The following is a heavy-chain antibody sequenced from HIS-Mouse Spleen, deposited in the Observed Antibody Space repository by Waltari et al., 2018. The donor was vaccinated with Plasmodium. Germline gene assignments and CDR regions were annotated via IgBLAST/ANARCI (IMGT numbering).Heavy chain of an antibody. CDR2: IKQDGSEK. D-gene: IGHD6-13*01. V-gene: IGHV3-7*01. CDR3: ASSWYWYFDL. J-gene: IGHJ2*01. CDR1: GLTFRSYW. Sequence: EVQLVESGGGLVQPGGSLILSCSASGLTFRSYWMSWVRQAPGKGLEWVANIKQDGSEKYYVDSVKGRFTISRDNAKNSLYLQMNSLRAEDTAVYYCASSWYWYFDLWGRGTLVTVSS.